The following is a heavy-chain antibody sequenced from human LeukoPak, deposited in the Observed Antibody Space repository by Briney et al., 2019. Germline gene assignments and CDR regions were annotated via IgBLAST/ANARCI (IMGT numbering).Heavy chain of an antibody. V-gene: IGHV5-51*01. CDR2: IYPGDSDT. Sequence: GESLKISCKGSGYSSTNYWIAWVRQMPGKGLEWMGVIYPGDSDTRYNPSFQGQVTISADRSFGTAYLQWGSLKASDSAMYYCARREATTEYFDFWGQGTLVTVSS. CDR1: GYSSTNYW. CDR3: ARREATTEYFDF. J-gene: IGHJ4*02. D-gene: IGHD1-7*01.